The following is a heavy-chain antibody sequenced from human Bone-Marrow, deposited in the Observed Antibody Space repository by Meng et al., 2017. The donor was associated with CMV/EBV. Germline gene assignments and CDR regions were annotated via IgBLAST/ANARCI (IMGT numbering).Heavy chain of an antibody. J-gene: IGHJ3*02. D-gene: IGHD6-13*01. CDR2: MNPNSGNT. CDR3: ATRGAGHGELDI. V-gene: IGHV1-8*03. Sequence: ASVKVSCKASGYTFTSYDINWVRQATGQGLEWMGWMNPNSGNTGYAQKFQGRVTITRNTSISTAYMELSSLRSDDTAVYYCATRGAGHGELDIWGQGTMVTVSS. CDR1: GYTFTSYD.